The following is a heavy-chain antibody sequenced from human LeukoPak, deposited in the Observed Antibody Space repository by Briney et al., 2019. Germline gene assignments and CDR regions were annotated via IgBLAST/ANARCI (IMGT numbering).Heavy chain of an antibody. CDR1: GFTVSSNY. Sequence: HPGGSLRLSCAASGFTVSSNYMSWVRKAPGKGLEWVSVIYSGGSTYYADSVKGRFTISRDNSKNTLYLQMNSLRAEDTAVYYCAREEGCSSTSCYRGRYFDYWGQGTLVTVSS. V-gene: IGHV3-53*01. J-gene: IGHJ4*02. CDR2: IYSGGST. D-gene: IGHD2-2*02. CDR3: AREEGCSSTSCYRGRYFDY.